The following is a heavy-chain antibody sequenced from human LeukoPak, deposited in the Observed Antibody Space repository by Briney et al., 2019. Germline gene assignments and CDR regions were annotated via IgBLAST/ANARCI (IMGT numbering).Heavy chain of an antibody. CDR1: GGSIDITNW. CDR2: ISHSGTT. J-gene: IGHJ4*02. V-gene: IGHV4/OR15-8*01. D-gene: IGHD2-21*01. Sequence: SETLSLTCGASGGSIDITNWSWVRQAPGKGPEWVGEISHSGTTNYNPSLRSRVTMFLDRANNQFSLSLTSVTAADSAVYYCTRENRPFCPCAYWGQGVLVTVSS. CDR3: TRENRPFCPCAY.